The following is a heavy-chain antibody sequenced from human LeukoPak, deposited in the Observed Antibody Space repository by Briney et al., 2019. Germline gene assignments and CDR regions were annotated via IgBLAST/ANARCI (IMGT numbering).Heavy chain of an antibody. CDR3: ASQATYYDFWSGYSYYFDY. V-gene: IGHV4-4*07. CDR2: IYTSGST. D-gene: IGHD3-3*01. J-gene: IGHJ4*02. CDR1: GNSFGDYY. Sequence: SETLSLTCTVSGNSFGDYYWSWIRQPAGKGLEWIGRIYTSGSTTYNPSLKSRVTMSVDTSKSQFSLKLSSVTAADTAVYYCASQATYYDFWSGYSYYFDYWGQGTLVTVSS.